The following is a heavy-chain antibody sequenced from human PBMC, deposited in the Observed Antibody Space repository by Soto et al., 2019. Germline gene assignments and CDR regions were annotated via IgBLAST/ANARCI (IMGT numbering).Heavy chain of an antibody. CDR2: ISYDGSNK. CDR3: AKDLTPYHAFDM. Sequence: GGSLRLSCAASGFTFSSYGMHWVRQAPGKGLEWVAVISYDGSNKYYADSVKGRFTISRDNSKNTLYLQMNSLRAEDTAVYYCAKDLTPYHAFDMWGQGTMVTVSS. J-gene: IGHJ3*02. CDR1: GFTFSSYG. V-gene: IGHV3-30*18.